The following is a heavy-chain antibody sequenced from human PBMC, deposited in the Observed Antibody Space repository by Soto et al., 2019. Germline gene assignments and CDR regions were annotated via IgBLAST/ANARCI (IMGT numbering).Heavy chain of an antibody. CDR1: GFTFSTYS. J-gene: IGHJ2*01. V-gene: IGHV3-21*02. Sequence: EVQLVESGGGLVKPGGSLRLSCAASGFTFSTYSMNWVRQAPGKGLEWVSSISSSGSTIYYADSVKGRFTISRDNAKNSLYLQMNSLRAEDTAVYYCASQQLVRFWYFDLWGRGTLVTVSS. CDR2: ISSSGSTI. CDR3: ASQQLVRFWYFDL. D-gene: IGHD6-13*01.